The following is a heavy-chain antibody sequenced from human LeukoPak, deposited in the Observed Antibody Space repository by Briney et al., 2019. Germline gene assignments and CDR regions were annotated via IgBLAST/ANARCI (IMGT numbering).Heavy chain of an antibody. D-gene: IGHD3-22*01. CDR3: AITYYYDSSGYYYFDY. J-gene: IGHJ4*02. Sequence: ASVKVSCKASGYTFTSYGISWVRQAPGQGLEWMGWISAYNGNTNYAQKFQGRVTITADKSTSTAYMELSSLRSEDTAVYYCAITYYYDSSGYYYFDYWGQGTLVTVSS. CDR1: GYTFTSYG. V-gene: IGHV1-18*01. CDR2: ISAYNGNT.